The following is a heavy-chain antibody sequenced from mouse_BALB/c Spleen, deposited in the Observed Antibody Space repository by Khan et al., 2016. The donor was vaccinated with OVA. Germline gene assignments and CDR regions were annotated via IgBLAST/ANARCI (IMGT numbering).Heavy chain of an antibody. CDR3: ASRGLDSIFAY. CDR1: GYTFPTYW. J-gene: IGHJ3*01. V-gene: IGHV1-7*01. D-gene: IGHD2-10*02. Sequence: VELVESGAELAKPGASVKMSCKASGYTFPTYWMHWIKQRPGQGLEWIGYIDPNTDYTEYNQKFKDKATLTTDKSSSTAYMQLSSLTSEDSAVDYCASRGLDSIFAYWGQGTLVTVSA. CDR2: IDPNTDYT.